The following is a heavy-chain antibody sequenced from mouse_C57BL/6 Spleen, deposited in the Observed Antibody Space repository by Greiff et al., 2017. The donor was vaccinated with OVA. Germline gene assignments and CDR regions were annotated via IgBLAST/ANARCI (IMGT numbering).Heavy chain of an antibody. CDR3: ARFLVTTNYFDY. CDR1: GYTFTSYG. J-gene: IGHJ2*01. V-gene: IGHV1-81*01. CDR2: IYPRSGNT. Sequence: VQLQQSGAELARPGASVKLSCKASGYTFTSYGISWVKQRTGQGLEWIGEIYPRSGNTYYNEKFKGKATLTADKSSSTAYMELRSLTSEDSAVYFCARFLVTTNYFDYWGQGTTLTVSS. D-gene: IGHD2-2*01.